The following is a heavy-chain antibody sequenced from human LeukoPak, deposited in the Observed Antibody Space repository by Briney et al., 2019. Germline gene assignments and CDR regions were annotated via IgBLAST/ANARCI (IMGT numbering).Heavy chain of an antibody. Sequence: GGSLRHSCAASGFTFDDYAMHWVRQAPGKGLEWVSLISGDGGSTYYADSVKGRFTISRDNSKNSLYLQMNSLRTEDTALYYCAKGHIAAAGRYYYYYMDVWGKGTTVAVSS. V-gene: IGHV3-43*02. CDR2: ISGDGGST. CDR1: GFTFDDYA. J-gene: IGHJ6*03. D-gene: IGHD6-13*01. CDR3: AKGHIAAAGRYYYYYMDV.